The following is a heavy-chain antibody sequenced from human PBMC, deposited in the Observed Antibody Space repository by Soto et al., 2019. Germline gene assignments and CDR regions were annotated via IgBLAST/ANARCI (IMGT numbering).Heavy chain of an antibody. CDR2: IGSSSDYT. D-gene: IGHD3-9*01. CDR1: GFPFRDYY. CDR3: ARRRPTGDYNY. Sequence: QEQLVESGGDLVKPGGSLRLSCAASGFPFRDYYMSWVRQAPGKGLEWVSSIGSSSDYTNYADSVKGRFTISRDNAKNSLYLQMNSLRAEDTALYYCARRRPTGDYNYWGQGTLVTVSA. J-gene: IGHJ4*02. V-gene: IGHV3-11*05.